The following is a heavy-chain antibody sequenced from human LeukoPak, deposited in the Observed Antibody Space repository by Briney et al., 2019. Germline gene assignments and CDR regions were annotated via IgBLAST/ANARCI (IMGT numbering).Heavy chain of an antibody. CDR2: IYYSGST. J-gene: IGHJ5*02. D-gene: IGHD2/OR15-2a*01. Sequence: SETLSLTCTVSGGSISSYYWSWIRQPPGKGLEWIGYIYYSGSTNYNPSLKSRVTISVDTSKNQFSLKLSSVTAADTAVYYCARAVSFLNWFDPWGQGTLVTVSS. CDR3: ARAVSFLNWFDP. V-gene: IGHV4-59*01. CDR1: GGSISSYY.